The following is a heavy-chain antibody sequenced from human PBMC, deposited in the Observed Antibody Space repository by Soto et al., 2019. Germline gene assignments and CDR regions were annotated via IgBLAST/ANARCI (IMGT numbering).Heavy chain of an antibody. CDR2: IYYSGST. J-gene: IGHJ5*02. D-gene: IGHD2-2*01. CDR1: GGSISSGGYY. Sequence: SETLSLTCTVSGGSISSGGYYWSWIRQHPGKGLEWIGYIYYSGSTYYNPSLKSRVTISVDTSKNQFSLKLSSVTAADTAVYYCARAPAVVPAAEMINWFDPWGQGTLVTVSS. V-gene: IGHV4-31*02. CDR3: ARAPAVVPAAEMINWFDP.